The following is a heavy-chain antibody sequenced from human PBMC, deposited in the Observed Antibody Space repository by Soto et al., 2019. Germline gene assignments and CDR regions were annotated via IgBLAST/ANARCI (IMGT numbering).Heavy chain of an antibody. CDR1: GFTFGDYA. J-gene: IGHJ3*02. CDR3: TRDRAPTTGGYDAFDI. V-gene: IGHV3-49*03. Sequence: EVQLVESGGGLVQPGRSLRLSCTASGFTFGDYAMSWFRQAPGKGLEWVGFIRSKAYGGTTEYAASVKGRFTISRDDSKSIAYLQMNSLKTEDTAVYYCTRDRAPTTGGYDAFDIWGQGTMVTVSS. D-gene: IGHD1-26*01. CDR2: IRSKAYGGTT.